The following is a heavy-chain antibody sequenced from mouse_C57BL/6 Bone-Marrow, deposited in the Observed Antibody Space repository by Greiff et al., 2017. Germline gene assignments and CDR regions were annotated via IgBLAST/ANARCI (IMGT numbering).Heavy chain of an antibody. J-gene: IGHJ4*01. D-gene: IGHD1-1*01. CDR3: ARRGTVGCAMDF. Sequence: EVKVVESGGDLVKPGGSLKLSCAASGFTFSSYGMYWVRQTPDKRLEWVATISSGGSYTYYPDSVKGRVTISRDKAKSTRYLQMSSLKSEDTAMYYCARRGTVGCAMDFGGRGTGVTVTA. V-gene: IGHV5-6*02. CDR1: GFTFSSYG. CDR2: ISSGGSYT.